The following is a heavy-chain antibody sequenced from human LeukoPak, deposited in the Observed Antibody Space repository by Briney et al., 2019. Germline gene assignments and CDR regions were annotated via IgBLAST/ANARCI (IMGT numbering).Heavy chain of an antibody. V-gene: IGHV4-34*01. D-gene: IGHD3-10*01. CDR2: ISPSGNT. J-gene: IGHJ5*02. Sequence: AETLSLTCAVYGGSFTIYSWTWIRQPPGKSLEWVGEISPSGNTQYNPSLKSRVAISLDASKSQFYLKLNSVTAADTAVYYCARGGPVRGLYNWFDPWGQGTLVLVSS. CDR3: ARGGPVRGLYNWFDP. CDR1: GGSFTIYS.